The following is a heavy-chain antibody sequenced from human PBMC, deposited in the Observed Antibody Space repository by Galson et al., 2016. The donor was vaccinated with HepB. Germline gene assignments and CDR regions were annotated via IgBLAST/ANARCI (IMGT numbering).Heavy chain of an antibody. V-gene: IGHV5-51*01. J-gene: IGHJ5*02. Sequence: QSGAEVKKPGESLKISCKDSGDTFGGPWIAWVRQMPEKGLEWMGIIYPGDSDTKYSPSFQGHVTIAAAKSTRTAYLQWSSLKPSDTAIYYCARAPGTNNWFDTWGQGTQVTVSS. CDR1: GDTFGGPW. CDR3: ARAPGTNNWFDT. CDR2: IYPGDSDT.